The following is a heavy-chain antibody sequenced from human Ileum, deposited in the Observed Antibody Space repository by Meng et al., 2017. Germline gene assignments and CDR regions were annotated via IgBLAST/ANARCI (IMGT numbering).Heavy chain of an antibody. D-gene: IGHD1-26*01. J-gene: IGHJ4*02. V-gene: IGHV3-33*01. CDR1: GFTFSSYG. CDR3: ARAGVGATSSGNDY. Sequence: GESLKISCAASGFTFSSYGMHWVRQAPGKGLEWVAVIWYDGSNKYYADSVKCRFTISRDNSKNTLYLQMNSLRAEDTAVYYCARAGVGATSSGNDYWGQGTLVTVSS. CDR2: IWYDGSNK.